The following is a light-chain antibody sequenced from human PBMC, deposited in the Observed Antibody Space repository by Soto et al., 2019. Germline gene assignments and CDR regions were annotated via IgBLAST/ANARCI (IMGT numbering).Light chain of an antibody. CDR1: QSDSSSY. Sequence: EIVLTQSPGTLSLSPGERATLSCRASQSDSSSYLAWYQQKPGQAPRLLIYGASSRATGIPDRFSGSGSGTDFTLTISRLEPEDFAVYYCQQYDSSPVTFGQGTKVEIK. J-gene: IGKJ1*01. CDR3: QQYDSSPVT. CDR2: GAS. V-gene: IGKV3-20*01.